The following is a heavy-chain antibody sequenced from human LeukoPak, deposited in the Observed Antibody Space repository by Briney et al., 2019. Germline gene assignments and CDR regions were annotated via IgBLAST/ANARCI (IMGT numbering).Heavy chain of an antibody. Sequence: GGSLRLSCAASGFTFTNYWMSWVRQAPGTGLECVANIKQDGNEKYYVDSVRGRFTITRDNAKNTMNLQMNSLRAEDTAVYYCAKGGGSSGRSYYFDYWGQGTLVTVSS. V-gene: IGHV3-7*01. CDR2: IKQDGNEK. D-gene: IGHD6-19*01. CDR1: GFTFTNYW. CDR3: AKGGGSSGRSYYFDY. J-gene: IGHJ4*02.